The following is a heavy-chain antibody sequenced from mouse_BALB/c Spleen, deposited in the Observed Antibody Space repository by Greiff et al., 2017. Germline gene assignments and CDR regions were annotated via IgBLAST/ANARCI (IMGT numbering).Heavy chain of an antibody. V-gene: IGHV1-54*03. D-gene: IGHD1-1*01. CDR3: ARGFYYYGSSSAWFAY. CDR2: INPGSGGT. Sequence: VMLVESGAELVRPGTSVKVSCKASGYAFTNYLIEWVKQRPGQGLEWIGVINPGSGGTNYNEKFKGKATLTADKSSSTAYMQLSSLTSDDSAVYFCARGFYYYGSSSAWFAYWGQGTLVTVSA. CDR1: GYAFTNYL. J-gene: IGHJ3*01.